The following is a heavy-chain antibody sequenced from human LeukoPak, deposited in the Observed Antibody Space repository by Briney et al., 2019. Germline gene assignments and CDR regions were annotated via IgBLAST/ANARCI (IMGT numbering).Heavy chain of an antibody. D-gene: IGHD3-10*01. J-gene: IGHJ5*02. CDR2: IKEDGSEK. Sequence: PGGSLRLSCAASGCTFRSYWMSWVRQAPGKGLEWVANIKEDGSEKYYVDSVKGRFTVSRDNAKTSLSLQMNRLRDEDTAVYYCVREWLRDNWFDPWGQGTLVTVSS. V-gene: IGHV3-7*01. CDR1: GCTFRSYW. CDR3: VREWLRDNWFDP.